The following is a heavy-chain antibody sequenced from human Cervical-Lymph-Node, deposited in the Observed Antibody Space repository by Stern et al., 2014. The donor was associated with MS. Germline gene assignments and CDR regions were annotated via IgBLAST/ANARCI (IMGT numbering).Heavy chain of an antibody. CDR2: IISRDGTI. V-gene: IGHV3-11*01. Sequence: VQLVESGGGLVQPGGSLRLSCAASGFTFSDYYLNWIRQAPGKGLEWVSFIISRDGTIFYADSVKGRFTISRDNAKKSLYLQMNSRRAEDTAVYYCARAGGSKDDFWGQGTLVTVSS. CDR1: GFTFSDYY. J-gene: IGHJ4*02. D-gene: IGHD3-10*01. CDR3: ARAGGSKDDF.